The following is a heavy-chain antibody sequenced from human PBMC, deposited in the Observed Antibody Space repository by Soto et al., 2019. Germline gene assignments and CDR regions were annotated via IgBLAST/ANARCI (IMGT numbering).Heavy chain of an antibody. D-gene: IGHD2-15*01. CDR3: ARKGGPYCSGGSCYSEAFDI. CDR2: IYYSGST. Sequence: QVQLQESGPGLVKPSQTLSLTCTVSGGSISSGGYYWSWIRQHPGKGLEWIGYIYYSGSTYYNPSLKSRVTISVDTSKNQFSLKLSSVTAADTAVYYCARKGGPYCSGGSCYSEAFDIWGQGTMVTVSS. V-gene: IGHV4-31*03. J-gene: IGHJ3*02. CDR1: GGSISSGGYY.